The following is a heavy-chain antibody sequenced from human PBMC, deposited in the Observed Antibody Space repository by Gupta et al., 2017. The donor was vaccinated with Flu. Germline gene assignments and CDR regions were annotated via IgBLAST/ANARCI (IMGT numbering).Heavy chain of an antibody. CDR1: GYSFTAYA. J-gene: IGHJ4*02. D-gene: IGHD2-21*02. V-gene: IGHV1-3*04. CDR3: ARDPVWDGDCYLDY. CDR2: INTGNGAT. Sequence: QVQLLQSGAEAKKPGASVKLSCTTSGYSFTAYAIQWVRQAPGQSLEWLGWINTGNGATTYSQKFHGRVAITRDTSATTVYMELNSLTSEDTAVYYCARDPVWDGDCYLDYWGQGTLVTVSS.